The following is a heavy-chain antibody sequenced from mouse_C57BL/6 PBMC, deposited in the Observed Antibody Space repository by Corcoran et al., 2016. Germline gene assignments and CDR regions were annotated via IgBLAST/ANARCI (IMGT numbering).Heavy chain of an antibody. CDR2: INPNNGGT. V-gene: IGHV1-26*01. J-gene: IGHJ2*01. Sequence: EVRLQQSGPVLVQPGASLPISCKASGYTFTDYYMNWVKQSHGKSLEWIGDINPNNGGTSYNHKFKGKATLTVDKSSSTAYMELRSLTSEDSAVYYCARLIYDGYYTDYWGQGTTLTVSS. D-gene: IGHD2-3*01. CDR3: ARLIYDGYYTDY. CDR1: GYTFTDYY.